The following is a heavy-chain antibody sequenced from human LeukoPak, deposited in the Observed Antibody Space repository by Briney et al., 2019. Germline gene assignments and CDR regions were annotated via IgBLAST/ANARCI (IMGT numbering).Heavy chain of an antibody. V-gene: IGHV5-51*01. CDR1: GYSFTNYW. J-gene: IGHJ4*02. CDR2: IYPGDSDT. CDR3: ARHLPPQYGSGSSPFDY. D-gene: IGHD3-10*01. Sequence: GESLKISCKGSGYSFTNYWIGWVRQMPGRGLEWMGIIYPGDSDTKYSPSFQGQVTISADKSISTAYLQWNSLKASDTAMYYCARHLPPQYGSGSSPFDYWGQGTLVTVSS.